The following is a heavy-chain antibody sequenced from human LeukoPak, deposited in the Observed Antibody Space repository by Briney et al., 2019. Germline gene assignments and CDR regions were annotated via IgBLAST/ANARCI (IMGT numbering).Heavy chain of an antibody. CDR2: IYTSGTT. CDR3: ARDAKYYYGSRTYFFFEY. CDR1: GGSISSYY. V-gene: IGHV4-4*07. D-gene: IGHD3-10*01. J-gene: IGHJ4*02. Sequence: SSETLSLTCTVSGGSISSYYWSWIRQPAGKGLEWIGHIYTSGTTNYNPSLKSRVTMSIDTSKNQFSLKLSSVTAADTAIYYCARDAKYYYGSRTYFFFEYWGQGTLLTVSS.